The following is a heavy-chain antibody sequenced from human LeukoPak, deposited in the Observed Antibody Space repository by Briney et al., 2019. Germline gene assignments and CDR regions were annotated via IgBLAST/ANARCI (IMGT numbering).Heavy chain of an antibody. CDR3: AKDTGPLMITFGGVVISCFDY. V-gene: IGHV3-23*01. CDR2: IKRNGFDT. J-gene: IGHJ4*02. D-gene: IGHD3-16*01. Sequence: PGGSLRLSCAGSGFIFSNYAMSWVRQAPGKGLEWVSGIKRNGFDTYYADSVKGRFTVSRDNSKNTLSLQMNSLSAEDTAVYYCAKDTGPLMITFGGVVISCFDYWGQGALVTVSS. CDR1: GFIFSNYA.